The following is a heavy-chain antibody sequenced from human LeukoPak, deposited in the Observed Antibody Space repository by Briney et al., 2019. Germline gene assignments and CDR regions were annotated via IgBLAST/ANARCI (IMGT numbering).Heavy chain of an antibody. J-gene: IGHJ6*02. D-gene: IGHD6-25*01. CDR3: ARVSPIAAAGSSYYYAIDV. CDR2: IYSSGTT. V-gene: IGHV4-4*07. CDR1: GGSISNYY. Sequence: PSETLSLTCNVSGGSISNYYWTWIRQPAGKGLEWIGRIYSSGTTTYNPSLKSRVAMSVDTSRNQFSLKLNSVTAADTAVYYCARVSPIAAAGSSYYYAIDVWGQGTTVTVSS.